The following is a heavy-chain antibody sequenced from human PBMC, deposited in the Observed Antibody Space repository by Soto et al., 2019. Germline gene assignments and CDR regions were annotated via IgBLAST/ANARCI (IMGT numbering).Heavy chain of an antibody. Sequence: PGGSLRLSCAASGFTFDDYAMHWVRQAPGKGLEWVSGISWNSGSIGYADSVKGRFTISRDNAKNSLYLQMNSLRAGDTALYYCAKGKWELLSWFDPWGQGTLVTVSS. CDR2: ISWNSGSI. J-gene: IGHJ5*02. V-gene: IGHV3-9*01. D-gene: IGHD1-26*01. CDR1: GFTFDDYA. CDR3: AKGKWELLSWFDP.